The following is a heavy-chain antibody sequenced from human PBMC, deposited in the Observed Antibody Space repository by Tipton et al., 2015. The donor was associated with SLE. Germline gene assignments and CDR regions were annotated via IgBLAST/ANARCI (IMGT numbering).Heavy chain of an antibody. D-gene: IGHD2-2*01. J-gene: IGHJ4*02. CDR2: ISRDGSNK. CDR1: GFTFTTFP. Sequence: RSLRLSCAASGFTFTTFPMHWFRQAPGKGLEWVAVISRDGSNKYYADSVKGRFTISRDNSKNTLYLQMNSLRAEDTAVYYCARDGFIVVVPAFDYWGQGTLVTVSS. CDR3: ARDGFIVVVPAFDY. V-gene: IGHV3-30*04.